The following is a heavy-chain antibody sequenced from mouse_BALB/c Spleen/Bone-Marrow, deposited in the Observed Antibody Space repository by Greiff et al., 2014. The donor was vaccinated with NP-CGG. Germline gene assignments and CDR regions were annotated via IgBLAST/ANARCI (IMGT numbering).Heavy chain of an antibody. Sequence: QVQLKQSGAEQMQPGASVKISCKATGYTFSNYWIEWVKQRPGHGLEWIGEILPGNTNANYNEKFKGRATFTAGTSSNTAYMQLSSLTSEDSAVYYCARGWYSMDDWGQGTSVTVSS. V-gene: IGHV1-9*01. J-gene: IGHJ4*01. CDR1: GYTFSNYW. CDR2: ILPGNTNA. CDR3: ARGWYSMDD.